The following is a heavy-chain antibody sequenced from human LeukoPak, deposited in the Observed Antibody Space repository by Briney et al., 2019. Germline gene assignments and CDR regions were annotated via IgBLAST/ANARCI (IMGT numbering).Heavy chain of an antibody. CDR2: INPKSGGT. CDR3: ARKDIAVAGFYYHGMDV. Sequence: EAPVKVSCKASGYTFTDYYMHWVRQAPGQGLAWMGWINPKSGGTNYAQKFQGRVTMTRDTSISTAYMELSRLTSDDTAVYYCARKDIAVAGFYYHGMDVWGQGTTVTVSS. D-gene: IGHD6-19*01. J-gene: IGHJ6*02. CDR1: GYTFTDYY. V-gene: IGHV1-2*02.